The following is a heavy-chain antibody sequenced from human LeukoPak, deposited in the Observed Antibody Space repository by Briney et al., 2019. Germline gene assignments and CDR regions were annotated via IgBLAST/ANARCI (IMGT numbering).Heavy chain of an antibody. V-gene: IGHV3-43D*03. D-gene: IGHD1-26*01. CDR2: ISWDGGST. CDR1: GFTFGSYS. J-gene: IGHJ4*02. CDR3: AKDSGGSYYGPSVY. Sequence: GGSLRLSCAASGFTFGSYSMNWVRQAPGKGLEWVSLISWDGGSTYYADSVKGRFTISRDNSKNSLYLQMNSLRAEDTALYYCAKDSGGSYYGPSVYWGQGTLVTVSS.